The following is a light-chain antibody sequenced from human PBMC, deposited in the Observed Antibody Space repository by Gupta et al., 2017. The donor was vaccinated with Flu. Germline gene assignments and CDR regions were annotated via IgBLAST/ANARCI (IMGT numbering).Light chain of an antibody. CDR3: QQYATNPPT. CDR2: AAS. CDR1: QPISSW. J-gene: IGKJ3*01. V-gene: IGKV1D-16*01. Sequence: DIQMTQSPSSLSASVGDRVTITCRASQPISSWLAWYQQRPGKAPYSLIYAASSLQSGVPSRFSGSWSGTDFTLTISSLQPEDLSTYYFQQYATNPPTFGPGTRVDIK.